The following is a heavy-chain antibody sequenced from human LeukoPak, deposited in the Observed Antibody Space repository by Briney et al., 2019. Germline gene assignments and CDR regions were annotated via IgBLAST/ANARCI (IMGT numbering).Heavy chain of an antibody. CDR2: IYPGDSDT. J-gene: IGHJ4*02. V-gene: IGHV5-51*01. D-gene: IGHD6-13*01. Sequence: GESLKISCKGSGYSFTSYWIGWVRQMPGKGLEWMGIIYPGDSDTRYSPSFQGQVTISADKSISTAYLQWSSLKASDTAVYYCARVAKAAGTISYFDYWGQGTLVTVSS. CDR3: ARVAKAAGTISYFDY. CDR1: GYSFTSYW.